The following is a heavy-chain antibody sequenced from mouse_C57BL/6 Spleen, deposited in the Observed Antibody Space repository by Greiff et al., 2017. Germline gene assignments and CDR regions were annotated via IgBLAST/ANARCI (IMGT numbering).Heavy chain of an antibody. CDR1: GFTFSDYY. CDR3: AGDSYYYGSSSYAMDY. D-gene: IGHD1-1*01. CDR2: INYDGSST. V-gene: IGHV5-16*01. J-gene: IGHJ4*01. Sequence: EVHLVESEGGLVQPGSSMKLSCTVSGFTFSDYYMAWVRQVPEKGLEWVANINYDGSSTYYLDSLKSRFIITRDTAKNILYLQLSSLKSEDTATYYCAGDSYYYGSSSYAMDYWGQGTSVTVSS.